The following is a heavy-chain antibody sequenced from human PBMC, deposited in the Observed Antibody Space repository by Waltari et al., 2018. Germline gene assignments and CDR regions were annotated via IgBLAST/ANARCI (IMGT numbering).Heavy chain of an antibody. CDR3: VAATPSSDK. Sequence: EVELVESGGGLVQPGGSLSLSCEVSGVLLSDRWMHRVRQTPEKGLVWVARVNSDGSNTAYADSVRGRFIISRDTARNTLFLQMSSVRVDDTALYYCVAATPSSDKWGQGTLVTVSS. CDR2: VNSDGSNT. V-gene: IGHV3-74*01. CDR1: GVLLSDRW. J-gene: IGHJ4*02. D-gene: IGHD6-19*01.